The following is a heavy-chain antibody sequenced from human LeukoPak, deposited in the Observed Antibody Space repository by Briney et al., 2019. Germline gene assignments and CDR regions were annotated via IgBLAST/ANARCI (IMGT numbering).Heavy chain of an antibody. Sequence: GGSLRLSCAASGFTFSSYGMNWVRQAPGKGLEWVSAISGSGVGTYYADSVKGRFTISRDNSKNTLYLQMNSLRAEDTAVYYCAREVAVAGSFDYWGQGTLVTVSS. CDR3: AREVAVAGSFDY. CDR2: ISGSGVGT. J-gene: IGHJ4*02. CDR1: GFTFSSYG. V-gene: IGHV3-23*01. D-gene: IGHD6-19*01.